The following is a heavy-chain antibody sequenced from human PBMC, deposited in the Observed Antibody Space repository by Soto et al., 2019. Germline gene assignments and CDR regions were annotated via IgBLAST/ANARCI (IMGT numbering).Heavy chain of an antibody. V-gene: IGHV1-18*01. CDR1: GYTFTSYG. CDR2: SSAYNGNT. D-gene: IGHD3-10*01. CDR3: ARDPGPNYGENYYYYYGMDV. J-gene: IGHJ6*02. Sequence: ASVKVSCKASGYTFTSYGISWVRQAPGQGLERMGWSSAYNGNTNYAQKLQGRVTMTTDTSTSTAYMELRSLRSDDTAVYYCARDPGPNYGENYYYYYGMDVWGQGTTVTVSS.